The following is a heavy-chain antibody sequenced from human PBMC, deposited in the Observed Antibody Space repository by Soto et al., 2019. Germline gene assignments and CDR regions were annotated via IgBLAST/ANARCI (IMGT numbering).Heavy chain of an antibody. J-gene: IGHJ3*02. CDR1: GGSISSGGYS. CDR3: AKIYGDGAFDI. V-gene: IGHV4-30-2*01. D-gene: IGHD4-17*01. Sequence: PSETLSLTCAVSGGSISSGGYSWSWIRQPPGKGLEWIGYIYHSGSTYYNPSLKSRVTISVDRSKNQFSLKLGSVTAADTAVYYCAKIYGDGAFDIWAQGTMVTVSS. CDR2: IYHSGST.